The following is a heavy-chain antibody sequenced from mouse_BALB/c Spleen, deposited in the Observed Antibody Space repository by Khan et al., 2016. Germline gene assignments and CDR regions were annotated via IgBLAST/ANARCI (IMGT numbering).Heavy chain of an antibody. D-gene: IGHD2-13*01. J-gene: IGHJ2*01. CDR1: GYSITSGYY. V-gene: IGHV3-6*02. CDR2: ISYDGSN. CDR3: ARGLPPDY. Sequence: EVQLQESGPGLVKPSQSLSLTCSVTGYSITSGYYWNWIRQFPGNKLEWMGFISYDGSNNYNPSLKNRISITRDTSKNQFFLKLNSVTAEDTATYFSARGLPPDYWGQGTTLTVSS.